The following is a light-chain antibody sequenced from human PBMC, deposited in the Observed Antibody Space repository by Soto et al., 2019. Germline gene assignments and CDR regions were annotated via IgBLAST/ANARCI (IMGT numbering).Light chain of an antibody. CDR3: SSYAGSNNYV. V-gene: IGLV2-8*01. J-gene: IGLJ1*01. CDR2: EVI. CDR1: SSDVGGYNY. Sequence: QAVLTQPPSASGSPGQSVTISCIGTSSDVGGYNYVSWYQQHPGKAPKLMIYEVIKRPSGVPDRFSGSKSGNTASLTVSGLQAEDEADYFCSSYAGSNNYVFGTGTKVTVL.